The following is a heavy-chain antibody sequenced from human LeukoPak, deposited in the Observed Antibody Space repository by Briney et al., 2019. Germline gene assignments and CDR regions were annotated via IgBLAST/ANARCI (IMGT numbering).Heavy chain of an antibody. V-gene: IGHV1-46*01. CDR1: GYTFTTYY. Sequence: ASVKVSCKASGYTFTTYYMHWVRQASGQGLEWMGIINPSDGSTTYPQKFQGRVTMTRDTSTSTVYVELSGLRSEDTAVYYCARRSHQLQSDYWGQGTLVTVSS. CDR2: INPSDGST. D-gene: IGHD2-2*01. J-gene: IGHJ4*02. CDR3: ARRSHQLQSDY.